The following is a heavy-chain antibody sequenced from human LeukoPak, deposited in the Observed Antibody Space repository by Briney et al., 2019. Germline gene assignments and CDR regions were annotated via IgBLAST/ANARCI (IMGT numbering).Heavy chain of an antibody. CDR2: IIPIFGTA. Sequence: SVKVSCKASGGTFSSYAISWVRQAPGQGLEWMGGIIPIFGTANYAQMFQGRVTITADESTSTAYTELSSLRSEDTAVYYCARDLEWIFDPWGQGTLVTVSS. J-gene: IGHJ5*02. V-gene: IGHV1-69*13. CDR1: GGTFSSYA. D-gene: IGHD3-3*01. CDR3: ARDLEWIFDP.